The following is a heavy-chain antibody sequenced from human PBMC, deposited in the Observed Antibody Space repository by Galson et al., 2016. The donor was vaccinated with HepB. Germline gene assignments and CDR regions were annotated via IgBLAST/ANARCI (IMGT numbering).Heavy chain of an antibody. J-gene: IGHJ6*04. CDR2: INIAYGTA. D-gene: IGHD2-8*02. Sequence: SVKVSCKASGGIFSSHAISWVRQAPGQGLEWMGGINIAYGTANYAQKFQDRVTITRDKSTITVYMELSSLTSEDTAVYYCAGASHCTATSRGGVWGKGPAATVSA. CDR1: GGIFSSHA. V-gene: IGHV1-69*06. CDR3: AGASHCTATSRGGV.